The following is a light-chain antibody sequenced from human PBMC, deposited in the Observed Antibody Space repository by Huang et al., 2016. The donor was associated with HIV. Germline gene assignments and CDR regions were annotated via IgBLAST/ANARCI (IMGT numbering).Light chain of an antibody. J-gene: IGKJ2*01. CDR3: QQYITSPET. CDR1: QTVSSTY. Sequence: EIVLTQSPATLSLSPGDRATLSCRASQTVSSTYLAWYQQKRGQSPRLLIYGASSRATGIPDRVSGSGSGTDFTLTISRLEPEDFAVYYCQQYITSPETFGQGTKLEI. CDR2: GAS. V-gene: IGKV3-20*01.